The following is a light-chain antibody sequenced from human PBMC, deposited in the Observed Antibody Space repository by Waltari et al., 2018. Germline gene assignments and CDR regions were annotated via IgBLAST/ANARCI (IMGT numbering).Light chain of an antibody. Sequence: EIVMTQTPATLSVSPGERATLSCRASQSVSSNLAWDQQQPGQAPRLLIYDAPTRDTGIPDRFSGSGSGTEFTLTISSLQSEDFAFYYCQQYNNWPPLTFGGGTKVEIK. CDR1: QSVSSN. CDR3: QQYNNWPPLT. CDR2: DAP. J-gene: IGKJ4*01. V-gene: IGKV3-15*01.